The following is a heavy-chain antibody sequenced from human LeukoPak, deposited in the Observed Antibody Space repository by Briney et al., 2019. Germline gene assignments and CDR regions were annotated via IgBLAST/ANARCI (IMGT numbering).Heavy chain of an antibody. Sequence: SVKVSCKASGGTFSSYAISWVRQAPGQGLEWMGRIIPILGIANYPQKFQGRVTITADKSTSTAYMELRSLRSDDTAVYYCARIGANLGYCSSTSCYTYYYMDVWGKGTTVTVSS. D-gene: IGHD2-2*02. CDR3: ARIGANLGYCSSTSCYTYYYMDV. V-gene: IGHV1-69*04. J-gene: IGHJ6*03. CDR1: GGTFSSYA. CDR2: IIPILGIA.